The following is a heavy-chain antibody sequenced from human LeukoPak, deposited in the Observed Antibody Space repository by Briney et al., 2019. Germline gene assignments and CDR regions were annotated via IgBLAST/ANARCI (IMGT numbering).Heavy chain of an antibody. D-gene: IGHD3-3*01. CDR3: ATADFWSGYYPRPYYYYMDV. J-gene: IGHJ6*03. CDR2: IIPIFGTA. CDR1: GGTFSSYA. V-gene: IGHV1-69*06. Sequence: SVKVSCKASGGTFSSYAISWVRQAPGQGLEWMGGIIPIFGTANYAQKFQGRVTITADKSTSTAYMELSSLRSEDTAVYYCATADFWSGYYPRPYYYYMDVWGKGTTVTVSS.